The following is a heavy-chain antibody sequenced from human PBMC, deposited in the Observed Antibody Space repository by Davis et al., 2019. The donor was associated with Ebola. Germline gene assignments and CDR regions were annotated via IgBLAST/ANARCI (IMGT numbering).Heavy chain of an antibody. J-gene: IGHJ1*01. CDR1: NYSINSGYY. V-gene: IGHV4-38-2*02. CDR3: AVYTVVVTDIRAEYFQH. D-gene: IGHD2-21*02. CDR2: IDHSGST. Sequence: SETLSLTCTVSNYSINSGYYWGWIRQTPEKGLEWIASIDHSGSTIYNPSLKSRVTMSVDTSKNQFSLRLSSVTAADTAVYYCAVYTVVVTDIRAEYFQHWGQGTLATVSS.